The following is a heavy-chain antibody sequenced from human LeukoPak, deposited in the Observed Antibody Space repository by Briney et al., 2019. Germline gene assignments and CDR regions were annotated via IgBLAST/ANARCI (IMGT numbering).Heavy chain of an antibody. D-gene: IGHD4-17*01. J-gene: IGHJ4*02. Sequence: SETLSLTCTVSGGSISSGGYYWSWIRQHPGKGLEWIGYIYYSGSTYYNPSLKSRVTIPVDTSKNQFSLKLSSVTAADTAVYYCARGDYGDYGYWGQGTLVTVSS. CDR3: ARGDYGDYGY. V-gene: IGHV4-31*03. CDR1: GGSISSGGYY. CDR2: IYYSGST.